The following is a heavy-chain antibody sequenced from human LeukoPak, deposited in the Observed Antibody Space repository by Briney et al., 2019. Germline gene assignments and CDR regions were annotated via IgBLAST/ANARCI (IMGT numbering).Heavy chain of an antibody. CDR1: GDSVSGNSVA. CDR3: ARAIGAGTGNFDY. D-gene: IGHD1-1*01. Sequence: TLSLTCAISGDSVSGNSVAWNWIRQSPSRGLEWLGRTYYRSKWYNDYAVPVKSRITINPDTTKNQFSLQLNSVTPEDTATYYCARAIGAGTGNFDYWGQGTLVTVSS. CDR2: TYYRSKWYN. J-gene: IGHJ4*02. V-gene: IGHV6-1*01.